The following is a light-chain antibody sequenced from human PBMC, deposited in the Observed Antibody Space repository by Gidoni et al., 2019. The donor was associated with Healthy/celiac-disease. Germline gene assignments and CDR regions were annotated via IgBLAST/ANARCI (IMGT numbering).Light chain of an antibody. V-gene: IGLV2-8*01. J-gene: IGLJ2*01. CDR2: EVS. CDR3: SSYAGSNNLV. Sequence: QSALPQPHHASGSPGQSVTISCTGTSRDVGGYNYVSWYQQHPGKAPKLMIYEVSKRPAGVPDRFSGSKSGNTASLTVSGLQAEDDADYYCSSYAGSNNLVFGGGTKLTVL. CDR1: SRDVGGYNY.